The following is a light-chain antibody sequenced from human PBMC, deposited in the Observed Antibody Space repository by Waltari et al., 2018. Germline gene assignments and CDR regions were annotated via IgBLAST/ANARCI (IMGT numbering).Light chain of an antibody. CDR2: DAS. CDR3: QQRGNWPPS. J-gene: IGKJ4*01. V-gene: IGKV3-11*01. Sequence: DIVLSHSPATLSLSPGERATLSCRASQNVNNYIGWYQQTAGKAPRLLIYDASYRATGIPARFSGSGSGTDFTLTISSLEPEDFAVYYCQQRGNWPPSFGGGTKVEIK. CDR1: QNVNNY.